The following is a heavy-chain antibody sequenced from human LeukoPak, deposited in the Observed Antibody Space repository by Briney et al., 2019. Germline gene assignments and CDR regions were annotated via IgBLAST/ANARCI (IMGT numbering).Heavy chain of an antibody. CDR2: INPDSGVT. V-gene: IGHV1-2*02. CDR3: ARGGEYYYYGMDV. D-gene: IGHD3-10*01. J-gene: IGHJ6*02. CDR1: GDTFNGYY. Sequence: ASVKVFCKASGDTFNGYYMYWVRQAPGQGGEGMGCINPDSGVTKHAQNFQGRVAMTRDTSIATAYIELSRLTFVDTAVYSCARGGEYYYYGMDVWGQGTTVIVSS.